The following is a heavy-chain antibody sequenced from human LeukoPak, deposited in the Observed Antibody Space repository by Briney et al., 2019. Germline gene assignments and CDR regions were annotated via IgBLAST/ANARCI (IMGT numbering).Heavy chain of an antibody. V-gene: IGHV1-18*01. Sequence: ASVKVSCKASGYTFTSYAMNWVRQAPGQGLEWMGWISAYNGNTNYAQKLQGRVTMTTDTSTSTAYMELRSLRSDDTAVYYCASSSGYYYGGDAFDIWGQGTMVTVSS. J-gene: IGHJ3*02. CDR3: ASSSGYYYGGDAFDI. D-gene: IGHD3-22*01. CDR2: ISAYNGNT. CDR1: GYTFTSYA.